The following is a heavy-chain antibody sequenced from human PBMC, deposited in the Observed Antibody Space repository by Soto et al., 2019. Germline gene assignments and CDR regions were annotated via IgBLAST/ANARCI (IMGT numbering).Heavy chain of an antibody. CDR2: ISYDGSNQ. D-gene: IGHD4-17*01. Sequence: GGSLRLSCAATRFTFNIYGMHWVRQAPDKELERVALISYDGSNQYYAYSVKGRFTISRDNSKNTLFLQMNSLKNEDTACYSCTSLHYGHWGQGSPVTVTS. J-gene: IGHJ4*02. CDR3: TSLHYGH. V-gene: IGHV3-30*03. CDR1: RFTFNIYG.